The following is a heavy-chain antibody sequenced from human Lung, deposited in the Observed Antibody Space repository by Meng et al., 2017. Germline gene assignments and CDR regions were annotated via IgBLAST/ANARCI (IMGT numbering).Heavy chain of an antibody. J-gene: IGHJ4*02. CDR2: ISPYNGYT. Sequence: QVTLMQSGAEGKKSGAAVKAACKAFGYTFTNYGISWVRQAPGQGLEWMGWISPYNGYTSSIQKFQGRVTMTTDTSTSTAYMELMSLGSDDTAVYYCAILSHCTGGTCYPYDYWGQGTLVTVSS. V-gene: IGHV1-18*01. CDR1: GYTFTNYG. CDR3: AILSHCTGGTCYPYDY. D-gene: IGHD2-15*01.